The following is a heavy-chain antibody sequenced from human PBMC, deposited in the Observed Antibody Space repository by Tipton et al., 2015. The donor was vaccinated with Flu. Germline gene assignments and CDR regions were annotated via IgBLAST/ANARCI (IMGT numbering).Heavy chain of an antibody. V-gene: IGHV3-48*02. CDR1: GFTFSNAW. CDR2: IATYSTPI. J-gene: IGHJ4*01. Sequence: SLRLSCTSTGFTFSNAWMDWVCQAPGKGLEWLSFIATYSTPIHYADSVRGRFTISRDDAKNSVYLQMSGLTDEDTAVYYCARDQGGSYTPLDYWGQGTLVTVSS. D-gene: IGHD1-26*01. CDR3: ARDQGGSYTPLDY.